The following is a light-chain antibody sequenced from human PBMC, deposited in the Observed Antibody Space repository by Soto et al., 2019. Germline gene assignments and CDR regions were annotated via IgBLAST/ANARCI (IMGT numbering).Light chain of an antibody. CDR2: HNT. J-gene: IGLJ2*01. CDR3: AAWDDSLGAVV. V-gene: IGLV1-47*02. CDR1: SSNIGNNN. Sequence: QLVLTQPPSASATPGQRVTISCSGSSSNIGNNNAYWYQHVPGTAPKLIIHHNTLRPSWVPDRFSGSKSGTSASLAISGLQSDDDSDCAAWDDSLGAVVFGGGTKLTVL.